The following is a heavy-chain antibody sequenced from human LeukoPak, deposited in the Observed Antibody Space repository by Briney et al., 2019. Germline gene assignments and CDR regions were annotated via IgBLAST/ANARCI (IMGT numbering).Heavy chain of an antibody. J-gene: IGHJ4*02. V-gene: IGHV3-11*06. CDR3: AREDGAAVGYFDL. CDR1: GFTFSDYY. D-gene: IGHD6-13*01. Sequence: GGSLRLSCAASGFTFSDYYMSWIRQAPGKGLEWVSYISSSSSYTNYADSVKGRFTISRDNAKNTLFLQMNSLRAEDTAVYYCAREDGAAVGYFDLWGQGTLVTVSS. CDR2: ISSSSSYT.